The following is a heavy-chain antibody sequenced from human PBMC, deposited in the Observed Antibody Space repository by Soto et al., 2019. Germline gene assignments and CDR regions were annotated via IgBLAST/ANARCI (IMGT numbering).Heavy chain of an antibody. CDR2: INPKSRGT. J-gene: IGHJ5*02. CDR3: ARVTLKAGNWFDP. CDR1: GYTFTDYF. Sequence: QVQLVQSGAEVKKPGASVKVSCKASGYTFTDYFIHWVRQAPGQGFEWMGWINPKSRGTNYAQKFQGMVTMTRDTSNSTDYMELRGLRSDDTAVYYCARVTLKAGNWFDPWGQGTLVTVSS. V-gene: IGHV1-2*02.